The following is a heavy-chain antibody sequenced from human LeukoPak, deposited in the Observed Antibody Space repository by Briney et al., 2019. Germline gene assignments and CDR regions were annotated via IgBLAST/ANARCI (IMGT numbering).Heavy chain of an antibody. CDR1: GFTFSSYS. J-gene: IGHJ4*02. V-gene: IGHV3-21*01. D-gene: IGHD1-26*01. Sequence: PRGSLRLSCAASGFTFSSYSMNWVRQVPGKGLEWVSSISSSSSYIYYADSVKGRFTISRDNAKNSLYLQMNSLRAEDTAVYYCARDRSSIDSGTGLWGQGTLVTVSS. CDR2: ISSSSSYI. CDR3: ARDRSSIDSGTGL.